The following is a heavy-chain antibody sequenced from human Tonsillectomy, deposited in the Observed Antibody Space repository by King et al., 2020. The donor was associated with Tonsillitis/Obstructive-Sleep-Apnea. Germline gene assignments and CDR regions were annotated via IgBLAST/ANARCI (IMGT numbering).Heavy chain of an antibody. V-gene: IGHV1-18*01. Sequence: VQLVESGAEVKKPGASVKVSCKASGYTFTSYAISWVRQAPGQGLEWMGWISAYNGKTNYAEKLQDRVTMTTDTSTTTAYMELRCLRSDDTAVYYCAGEGNYDYIWGSYRSDLWGQGTLVTVSS. CDR2: ISAYNGKT. CDR1: GYTFTSYA. D-gene: IGHD3-16*02. CDR3: AGEGNYDYIWGSYRSDL. J-gene: IGHJ5*02.